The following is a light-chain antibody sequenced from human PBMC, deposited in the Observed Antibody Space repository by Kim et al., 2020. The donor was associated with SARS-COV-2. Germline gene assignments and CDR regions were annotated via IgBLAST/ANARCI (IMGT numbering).Light chain of an antibody. V-gene: IGLV1-51*01. J-gene: IGLJ1*01. CDR2: DNN. CDR1: SSNIGNNY. CDR3: GTWDSSLSSYV. Sequence: GQKFTISCSGSSSNIGNNYVPWYQQLPGTAPKLLLYDNNKRPSGIPDRFSGSKSGTSATLGITGLQTGDEADYYCGTWDSSLSSYVFGTGTKVTVL.